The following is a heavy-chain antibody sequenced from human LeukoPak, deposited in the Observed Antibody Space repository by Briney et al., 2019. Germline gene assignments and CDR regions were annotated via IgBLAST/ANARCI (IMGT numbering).Heavy chain of an antibody. J-gene: IGHJ4*02. CDR3: VRARLERRISAFDS. D-gene: IGHD1-1*01. CDR2: ILQSGST. V-gene: IGHV4-38-2*02. CDR1: DYPISSGYY. Sequence: SETLSLTCTVSDYPISSGYYWGWIRQSPGKGLEWIGIILQSGSTYYNPSLKSRVTISVDTSKNQFSLRLSSVTAADTAVYYCVRARLERRISAFDSWGQGTLVTVSS.